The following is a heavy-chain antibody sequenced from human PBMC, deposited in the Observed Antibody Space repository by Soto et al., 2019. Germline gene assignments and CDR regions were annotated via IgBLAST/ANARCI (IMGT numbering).Heavy chain of an antibody. CDR2: ISYDGTNK. V-gene: IGHV3-30*03. Sequence: QVQLVESGGGVVPSGRSLRLSCEASGFTFRTYTMHWVRQAPGKGLEWVAVISYDGTNKYYGDSVKGRFTISRDNSKNTLFLQMNSLTAEDTAVYYCARRDSSNWYENWFEPWGQGTLVAVSS. D-gene: IGHD6-13*01. J-gene: IGHJ5*02. CDR3: ARRDSSNWYENWFEP. CDR1: GFTFRTYT.